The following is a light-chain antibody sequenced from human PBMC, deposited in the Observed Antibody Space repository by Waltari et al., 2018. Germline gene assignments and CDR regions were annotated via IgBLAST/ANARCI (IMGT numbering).Light chain of an antibody. V-gene: IGKV1-5*03. CDR2: TVA. CDR3: QQYNSYSRT. CDR1: QSISNR. J-gene: IGKJ1*01. Sequence: DIQMNQSTSTLSASVADSVTITCRASQSISNRLAWYQRKTGKAPKLLIYTVASLQSGVPSRFSGSGSWTEFTLTISSLQPDDFATYYCQQYNSYSRTFGQGTKVEI.